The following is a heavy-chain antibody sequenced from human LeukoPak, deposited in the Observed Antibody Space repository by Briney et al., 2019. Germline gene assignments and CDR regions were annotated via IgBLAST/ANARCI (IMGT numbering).Heavy chain of an antibody. D-gene: IGHD3-10*01. V-gene: IGHV3-23*01. CDR1: GITFSSYA. CDR3: ANPYYFLSGSYYPRFDY. CDR2: ISGSGSNT. J-gene: IGHJ4*02. Sequence: PGGSLRLSCAASGITFSSYAMSWVRQAPGEGLEWVSSISGSGSNTYYADSVKGRFTISRDNSKNTLYLEMNSLGAEDTAVYYCANPYYFLSGSYYPRFDYWGQGTLVTVSS.